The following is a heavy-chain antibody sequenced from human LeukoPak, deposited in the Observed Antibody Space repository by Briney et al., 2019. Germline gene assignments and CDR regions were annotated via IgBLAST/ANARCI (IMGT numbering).Heavy chain of an antibody. J-gene: IGHJ3*02. Sequence: SETLSLTCAVYGGSFSGYYWSWIRQPPGKGLEWIGEINHSGSTNYNPSPKSRVTISVDTSKNQFSLKLSSVTAADTAVYYCARTLRFLEWFNAFDIWGQGTMVTVSS. CDR3: ARTLRFLEWFNAFDI. V-gene: IGHV4-34*01. CDR2: INHSGST. D-gene: IGHD3-3*01. CDR1: GGSFSGYY.